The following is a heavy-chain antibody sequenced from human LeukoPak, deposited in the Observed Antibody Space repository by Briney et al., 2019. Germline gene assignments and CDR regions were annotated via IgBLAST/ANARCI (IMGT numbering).Heavy chain of an antibody. Sequence: GRSLRLSCAASGFTFDDYALHWVRQGSEKGLQWVSGISWSGRNIEYADSVKGRFTISRDNAKNSLYLEMNSLRPEDSVVYYCARSQGSGGAYDTWGQGTVVTVSS. CDR2: ISWSGRNI. J-gene: IGHJ3*02. CDR1: GFTFDDYA. CDR3: ARSQGSGGAYDT. D-gene: IGHD2-15*01. V-gene: IGHV3-9*01.